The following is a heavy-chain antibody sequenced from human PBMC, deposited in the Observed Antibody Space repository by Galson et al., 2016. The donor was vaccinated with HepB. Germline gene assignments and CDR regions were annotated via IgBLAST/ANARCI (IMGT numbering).Heavy chain of an antibody. D-gene: IGHD3-9*01. CDR1: GGTFRNYA. CDR2: TSGTGGDT. CDR3: ATSYDILTSFFPHAFNI. V-gene: IGHV3-23*01. J-gene: IGHJ4*02. Sequence: SLRLSCAVSGGTFRNYAMSWVRRAPGKGLEWVATTSGTGGDTYYADSVKGRFIISRDNFKDTLNLLMNSLRGEDTAIYYCATSYDILTSFFPHAFNIRGQGTLFTVSS.